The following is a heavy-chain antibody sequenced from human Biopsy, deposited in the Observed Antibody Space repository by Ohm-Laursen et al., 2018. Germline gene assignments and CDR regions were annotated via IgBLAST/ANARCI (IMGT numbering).Heavy chain of an antibody. D-gene: IGHD3-10*01. Sequence: SETLSLTCSVSGGSISSDYWSWIRQPAGKGLEWIGRTYISGRTDYNPSLKSRVIVSVDTSMNQISLRLTSVTAADTAVYFCARADPPLFYYGSGSSNWFDPWGQGTLVTVSS. J-gene: IGHJ5*02. V-gene: IGHV4-4*07. CDR3: ARADPPLFYYGSGSSNWFDP. CDR2: TYISGRT. CDR1: GGSISSDY.